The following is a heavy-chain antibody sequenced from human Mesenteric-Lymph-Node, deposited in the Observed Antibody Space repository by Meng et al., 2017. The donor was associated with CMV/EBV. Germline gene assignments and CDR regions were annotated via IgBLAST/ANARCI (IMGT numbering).Heavy chain of an antibody. CDR1: GGSFSGYY. J-gene: IGHJ4*02. D-gene: IGHD2-21*01. Sequence: SETLSLTCAVYGGSFSGYYWSWIRQPPGKGLEWIGEINHSGSTNYNPSLKSRVTISVDTSKIQFSLKLNSVTAADTAVYYCARHCGGDCYSYTFDSWGQGTLVTVSS. CDR2: INHSGST. V-gene: IGHV4-34*01. CDR3: ARHCGGDCYSYTFDS.